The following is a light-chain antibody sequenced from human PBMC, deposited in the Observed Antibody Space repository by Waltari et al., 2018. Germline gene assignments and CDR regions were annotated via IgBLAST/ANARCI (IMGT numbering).Light chain of an antibody. CDR1: ASTIGDNL. J-gene: IGLJ3*02. V-gene: IGLV1-44*01. Sequence: QSVLPQPPPVSGAPGQRVTMSCSGSASTIGDNLSNWYQQLPGTAPKLLIYRSDQRPSGVPDRFSASKSGTSASLTISGLRSEDEADYYCAAWDDSLNGRWVFGGGTKVTVL. CDR3: AAWDDSLNGRWV. CDR2: RSD.